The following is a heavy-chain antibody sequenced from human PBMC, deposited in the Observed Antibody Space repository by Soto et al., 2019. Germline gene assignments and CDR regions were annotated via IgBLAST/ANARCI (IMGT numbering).Heavy chain of an antibody. D-gene: IGHD1-7*01. Sequence: PWGSLRLSGAASGFTFRAYGMMWVRQAPGKGLEWVSAISQSAGGNTYYADSVKGRFTISRDDSKKTLYLQMDSLRPEDTAQYYCAGWNYDYWGHGTQVTVSS. CDR1: GFTFRAYG. J-gene: IGHJ4*01. CDR3: AGWNYDY. V-gene: IGHV3-23*01. CDR2: ISQSAGGNT.